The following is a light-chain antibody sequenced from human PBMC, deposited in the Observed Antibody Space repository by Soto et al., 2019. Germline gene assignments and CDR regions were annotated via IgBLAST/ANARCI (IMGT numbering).Light chain of an antibody. Sequence: QSALTQPASVSGSPGQSITISCTGTSSDVGAYKYVSWFQQYPGKVPKLIIYEVNDRPSGVSNRFSASKSGNTASLTISGLQAEDEADYYCSSYTRQYTYVFGTGTKLTVL. CDR1: SSDVGAYKY. CDR3: SSYTRQYTYV. V-gene: IGLV2-14*03. CDR2: EVN. J-gene: IGLJ1*01.